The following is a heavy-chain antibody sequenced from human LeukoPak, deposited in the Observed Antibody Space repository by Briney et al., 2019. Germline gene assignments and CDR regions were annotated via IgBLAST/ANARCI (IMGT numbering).Heavy chain of an antibody. V-gene: IGHV3-7*04. CDR2: IKQDGSKK. CDR3: TRVGYIDEGIDY. D-gene: IGHD5-24*01. Sequence: GGSLRLSCAASGLTFSNYWMTWVRQAPGKRLEWVANIKQDGSKKSYVDSVKGRFTISRDNAKNSLYLQMNSLRAEDTAIYYCTRVGYIDEGIDYWGQGTLVTVSS. CDR1: GLTFSNYW. J-gene: IGHJ4*02.